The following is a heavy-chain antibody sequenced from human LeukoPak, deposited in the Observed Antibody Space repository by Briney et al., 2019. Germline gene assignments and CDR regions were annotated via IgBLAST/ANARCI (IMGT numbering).Heavy chain of an antibody. CDR3: ARGDYYDSSGYYSHDAFDI. CDR2: IYHSGST. CDR1: GGSISSGSYY. D-gene: IGHD3-22*01. Sequence: SETLSLTCTVSGGSISSGSYYWGWIRQPPGKGLEWIGSIYHSGSTYYNPSLKSRVTISVDTSKNQFSLKLSSVTAADTAVYYCARGDYYDSSGYYSHDAFDIWGQGTMVTVSS. J-gene: IGHJ3*02. V-gene: IGHV4-39*07.